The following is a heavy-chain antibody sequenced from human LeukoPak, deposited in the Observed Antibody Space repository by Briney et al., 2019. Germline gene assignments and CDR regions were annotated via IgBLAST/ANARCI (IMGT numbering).Heavy chain of an antibody. CDR2: IYYSGST. Sequence: ASETLSLTCTVSGYSISSGFYWAWIRQPPGKGLEWIGYIYYSGSTNYNPSLKSRVTISVDTSKNQFSLKLSSVTAADTAVYYCARWIAAAGDNWFDPWGQGTLVTVSS. D-gene: IGHD6-13*01. V-gene: IGHV4-61*01. CDR1: GYSISSGFY. J-gene: IGHJ5*02. CDR3: ARWIAAAGDNWFDP.